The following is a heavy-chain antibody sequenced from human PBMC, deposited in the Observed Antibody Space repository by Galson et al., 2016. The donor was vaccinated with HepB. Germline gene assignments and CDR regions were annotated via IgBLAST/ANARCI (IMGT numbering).Heavy chain of an antibody. CDR3: TVGATYDFWSGYYMLDP. D-gene: IGHD3-3*01. CDR2: IKSKNDGETT. V-gene: IGHV3-15*07. CDR1: GFGFSHAW. Sequence: SLRLSCATSGFGFSHAWMHWVRQAPGKGLEWVGRIKSKNDGETTHYAAPVKGRFAISRDDSKNTLYLQINSLKTEDTAVYYCTVGATYDFWSGYYMLDPWGQGTLVTVSP. J-gene: IGHJ5*02.